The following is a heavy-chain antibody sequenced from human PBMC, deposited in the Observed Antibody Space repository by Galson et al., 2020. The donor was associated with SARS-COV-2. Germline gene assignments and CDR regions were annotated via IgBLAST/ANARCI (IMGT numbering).Heavy chain of an antibody. CDR1: GFTISNYP. V-gene: IGHV3-30*04. CDR2: ISYDGSNK. CDR3: ARDLDCGGVCSLEY. D-gene: IGHD2-21*02. J-gene: IGHJ4*02. Sequence: GESLKISCAASGFTISNYPMHWVRQAPGKGLEWVAVISYDGSNKYYADSVKGRFTISRDNSKNTLYLQMNSLRAEDTAVYYCARDLDCGGVCSLEYCGQGPLVTVSS.